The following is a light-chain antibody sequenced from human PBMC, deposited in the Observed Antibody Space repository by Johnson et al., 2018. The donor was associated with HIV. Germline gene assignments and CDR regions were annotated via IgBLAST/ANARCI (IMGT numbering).Light chain of an antibody. CDR2: ENN. V-gene: IGLV1-51*02. Sequence: QSVLTQPPSVSAAPGQKVTISCSGSSSNIGNNYVSWYQQLPGTAPKLLIYENNKRPSGIPDRFSGSKSGTSATLAITGLQTGAEADYYCGTWDDSLSTGGVFGAGTKVTVL. CDR3: GTWDDSLSTGGV. J-gene: IGLJ1*01. CDR1: SSNIGNNY.